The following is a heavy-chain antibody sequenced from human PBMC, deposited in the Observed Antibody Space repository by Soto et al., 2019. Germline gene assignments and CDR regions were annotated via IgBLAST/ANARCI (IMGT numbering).Heavy chain of an antibody. CDR3: ARHEVSVGAAHDY. CDR1: GGSISSSSYY. V-gene: IGHV4-39*01. J-gene: IGHJ4*02. Sequence: TSETLSLTCTVSGGSISSSSYYWGWIRHPPGKGLEWIGSIYYSGSTYYNPSLKSRVTISVDTSKNQFSLKLSSVTAADTAVYYCARHEVSVGAAHDYWGQGTLVTVSS. D-gene: IGHD6-13*01. CDR2: IYYSGST.